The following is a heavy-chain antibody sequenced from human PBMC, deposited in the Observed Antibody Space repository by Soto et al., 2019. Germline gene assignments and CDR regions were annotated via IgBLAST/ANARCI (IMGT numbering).Heavy chain of an antibody. J-gene: IGHJ4*02. V-gene: IGHV4-30-2*01. D-gene: IGHD3-22*01. CDR1: GGSISSGGYS. CDR3: ARAENYHDSSGYYSYYFDY. CDR2: IYHSGST. Sequence: SETLSLTCAVSGGSISSGGYSWSWIRQPPGKGLEWIGYIYHSGSTYYNPSLKSRVTISVDRSKNQFSLKLSSVTAADTAVYYCARAENYHDSSGYYSYYFDYWGQGTLVTVSS.